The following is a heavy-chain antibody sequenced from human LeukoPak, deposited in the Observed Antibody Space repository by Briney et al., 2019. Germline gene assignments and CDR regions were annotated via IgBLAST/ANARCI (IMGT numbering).Heavy chain of an antibody. CDR1: GFTFSSHA. V-gene: IGHV3-23*01. J-gene: IGHJ4*02. Sequence: GGSLRLSCAASGFTFSSHAMSWVRQAPGKGLEWVSGSSGSGGSTYYADSVKGRFTISRDTSNNTLYLQMNSLRAEDTAVYYCAKYYYDSSGYYRFSDFWGQGTLVTVSS. CDR3: AKYYYDSSGYYRFSDF. D-gene: IGHD3-22*01. CDR2: SSGSGGST.